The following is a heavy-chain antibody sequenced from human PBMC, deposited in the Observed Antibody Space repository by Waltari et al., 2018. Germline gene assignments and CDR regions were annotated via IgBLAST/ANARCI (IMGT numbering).Heavy chain of an antibody. J-gene: IGHJ4*02. CDR2: IYYSGSG. CDR3: ARETSSSWDGRTVYFDY. V-gene: IGHV4-39*07. D-gene: IGHD6-13*01. Sequence: QLQLQESGPGLVKPSETLSLTCTVSGGSISSSSYYWGWIRQPPGKGLEWIGSIYYSGSGYYSLALKRRVTISVDTCKSQCALKLSTVTAAETALDDWARETSSSWDGRTVYFDYWGQGTLGTVSS. CDR1: GGSISSSSYY.